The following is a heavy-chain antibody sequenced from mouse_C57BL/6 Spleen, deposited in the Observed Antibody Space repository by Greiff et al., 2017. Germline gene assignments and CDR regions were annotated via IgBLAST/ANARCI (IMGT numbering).Heavy chain of an antibody. CDR2: ISDGGSYT. Sequence: EVKLMESGGGLVKPGGSLKLSCAASGFTFSSYAMSWVRQTPEKRLEWVATISDGGSYTYYPDNVKGRFTISRDNAKNNLYLQMSHLKSEDTAMYYCAREGTGAYAMDYWGQGTSVTVSS. J-gene: IGHJ4*01. D-gene: IGHD4-1*01. CDR1: GFTFSSYA. V-gene: IGHV5-4*01. CDR3: AREGTGAYAMDY.